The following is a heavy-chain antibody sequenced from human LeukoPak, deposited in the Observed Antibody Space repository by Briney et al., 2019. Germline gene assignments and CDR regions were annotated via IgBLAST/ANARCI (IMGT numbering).Heavy chain of an antibody. CDR3: AKDYDILPVYHTLDY. V-gene: IGHV4-34*01. CDR1: GGSFSGYY. D-gene: IGHD3-9*01. J-gene: IGHJ4*02. CDR2: INHSGST. Sequence: PSETLSLTCAVYGGSFSGYYWSWIRQPPGKGLEWIGEINHSGSTNYNPSLKSRVTISVDTSKNQFSLKLSSVTAADTAVYYCAKDYDILPVYHTLDYGGQGPLVTVSS.